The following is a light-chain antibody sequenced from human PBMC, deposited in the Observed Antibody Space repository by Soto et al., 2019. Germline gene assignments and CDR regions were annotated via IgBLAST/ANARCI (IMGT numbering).Light chain of an antibody. J-gene: IGLJ1*01. CDR1: SSNIGTGYD. CDR2: SNA. V-gene: IGLV1-40*01. Sequence: QSVLTQPPSVSGAPGQRVTISCTGGSSNIGTGYDVHWYQQLPGTAPKLLIYSNANRPSGVPDRFSGSKSGTSASLAITGLQAEDEADYYCQSYDSRLSSYVFGTGTKVTVL. CDR3: QSYDSRLSSYV.